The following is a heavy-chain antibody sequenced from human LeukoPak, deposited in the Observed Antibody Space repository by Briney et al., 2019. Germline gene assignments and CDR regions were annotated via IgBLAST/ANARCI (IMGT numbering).Heavy chain of an antibody. Sequence: GGSLRLSCAASGFTVSSNYMSWVRQAPGKGLEWVTVIYGGGSTYYADSVKGRFTISRDNAKNSLYLQMNSLRAEDSAVYYCTRGDGAFDIWGQGTMVTVSS. CDR3: TRGDGAFDI. CDR2: IYGGGST. CDR1: GFTVSSNY. J-gene: IGHJ3*02. V-gene: IGHV3-53*01.